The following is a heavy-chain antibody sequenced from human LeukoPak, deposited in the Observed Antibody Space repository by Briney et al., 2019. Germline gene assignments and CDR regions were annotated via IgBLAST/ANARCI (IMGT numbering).Heavy chain of an antibody. D-gene: IGHD3-10*01. Sequence: ASVKVSCNASGYTFTGYYMHWVRQAPGQGLEWMGWINPNSGGTNYAQKFQGRVTMTRDTSISTAYMELSRLRSDDTAVYYCARVPHMVRGDWSFDYWGQGTLVTVSS. V-gene: IGHV1-2*02. CDR1: GYTFTGYY. J-gene: IGHJ4*02. CDR3: ARVPHMVRGDWSFDY. CDR2: INPNSGGT.